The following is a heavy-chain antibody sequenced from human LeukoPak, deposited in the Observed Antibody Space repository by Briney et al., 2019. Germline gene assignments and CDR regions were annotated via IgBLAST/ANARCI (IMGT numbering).Heavy chain of an antibody. V-gene: IGHV1-18*04. CDR3: ARAQGYCSSTSCPYYFDY. J-gene: IGHJ4*02. D-gene: IGHD2-2*01. CDR2: ISAYNGNT. Sequence: GASVKVSCKASGYTFTSYGISWVRQAPGQGLEWMGWISAYNGNTNYAQKLQGRVTITADESTSTAYMELSSLRSEDTAVYYCARAQGYCSSTSCPYYFDYWGQGTLVTVSS. CDR1: GYTFTSYG.